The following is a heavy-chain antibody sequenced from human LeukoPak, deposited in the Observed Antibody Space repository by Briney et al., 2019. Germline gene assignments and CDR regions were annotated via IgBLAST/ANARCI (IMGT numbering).Heavy chain of an antibody. CDR2: FDPEDGET. V-gene: IGHV1-24*01. CDR1: GYTLTELS. J-gene: IGHJ4*02. Sequence: ASVKVSCKVSGYTLTELSMHWVRQAPGKGLEWVGGFDPEDGETIYAQKFQGRVTMTEDTSTDTAYMELSSLRSEDTAVYYCATDSAITVGSYYFDYWGQGTLVTVSS. D-gene: IGHD1-26*01. CDR3: ATDSAITVGSYYFDY.